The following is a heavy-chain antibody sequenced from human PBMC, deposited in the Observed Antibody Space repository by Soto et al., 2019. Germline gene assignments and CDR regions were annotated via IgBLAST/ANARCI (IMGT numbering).Heavy chain of an antibody. Sequence: EVQLLESGGGLVQPGGSLRLSCAASGFTFSSYAMSWVRQAPGKGLEWVSGISGSGGRTYYADSVKGRFTIARDNSKNTLYLQMNSLRAEETAVYYCVKASDYGDWVDSWGQGTLVTVSS. CDR3: VKASDYGDWVDS. CDR1: GFTFSSYA. J-gene: IGHJ5*01. D-gene: IGHD4-17*01. CDR2: ISGSGGRT. V-gene: IGHV3-23*01.